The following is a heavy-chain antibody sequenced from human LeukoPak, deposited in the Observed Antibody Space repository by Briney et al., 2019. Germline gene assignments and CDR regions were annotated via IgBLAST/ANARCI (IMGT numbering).Heavy chain of an antibody. J-gene: IGHJ4*02. D-gene: IGHD6-19*01. Sequence: SETLSLTCTVSGGSVSSGTYYWSWIRQPAGKGLEWIGRIYTSGSTTYNPSLKSRVTISVDTSKNQFSLKLSSVTAADTAVYHCARGPIAVAGIIIYYFDYWGQGTLVTVSS. CDR1: GGSVSSGTYY. CDR3: ARGPIAVAGIIIYYFDY. V-gene: IGHV4-61*02. CDR2: IYTSGST.